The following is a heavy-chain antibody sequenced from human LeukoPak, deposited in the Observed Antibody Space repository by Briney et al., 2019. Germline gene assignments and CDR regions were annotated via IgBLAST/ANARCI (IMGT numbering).Heavy chain of an antibody. CDR2: IIPIFGTA. D-gene: IGHD3-10*01. CDR1: GGTFSSYA. CDR3: ARDVYYYGSGSYYIGWFDP. Sequence: GASVKVSCTASGGTFSSYAISWVRQAPGQGLEWMGGIIPIFGTANYAQKFQGRVTITADESTSTAYMELSSLRSEDTAVYYCARDVYYYGSGSYYIGWFDPWGQGTLVTVSS. J-gene: IGHJ5*02. V-gene: IGHV1-69*13.